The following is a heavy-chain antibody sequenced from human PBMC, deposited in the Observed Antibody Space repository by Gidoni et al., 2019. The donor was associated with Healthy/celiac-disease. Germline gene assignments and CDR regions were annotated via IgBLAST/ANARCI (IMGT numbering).Heavy chain of an antibody. CDR1: GGSISSYS. J-gene: IGHJ6*02. D-gene: IGHD6-13*01. CDR2: IYYSGST. V-gene: IGHV4-59*01. Sequence: QVQLQESGPGLVKPSETLSLTCTVSGGSISSYSWSWILQPPGKGLEWIGYIYYSGSTNYNPSLKSRVTISVDTSKNQFSLKLSSVTAADTAVYYCARDGQPRDYYGMDVWGQGTTVTVSS. CDR3: ARDGQPRDYYGMDV.